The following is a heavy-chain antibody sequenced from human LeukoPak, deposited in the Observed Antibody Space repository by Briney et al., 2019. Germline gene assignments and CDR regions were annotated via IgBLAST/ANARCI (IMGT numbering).Heavy chain of an antibody. CDR1: GGTFSSYA. Sequence: SVKVSCKASGGTFSSYAISWVRQAPGQGLEWVGGIIPIFGTANYAQKFQGRVTITTDESTSTAYMELSSLRSEDTAVYYCARSAAAMVMDYYYYYMDVWGKGTTVTVSS. CDR3: ARSAAAMVMDYYYYYMDV. J-gene: IGHJ6*03. D-gene: IGHD2-2*01. CDR2: IIPIFGTA. V-gene: IGHV1-69*05.